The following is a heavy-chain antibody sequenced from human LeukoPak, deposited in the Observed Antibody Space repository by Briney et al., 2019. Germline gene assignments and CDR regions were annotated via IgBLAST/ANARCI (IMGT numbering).Heavy chain of an antibody. CDR1: GGTFSSYA. D-gene: IGHD3-16*01. V-gene: IGHV1-69*13. J-gene: IGHJ4*02. CDR2: IIPIFGTA. CDR3: ARDKILGRRGKGEFDY. Sequence: SVKVSCKASGGTFSSYAISWVRQAPGQGLEWMGGIIPIFGTANYAQKFQGRVTITADESTSTAYMELSSLRSEDTAVYYCARDKILGRRGKGEFDYWGQGTLATVSS.